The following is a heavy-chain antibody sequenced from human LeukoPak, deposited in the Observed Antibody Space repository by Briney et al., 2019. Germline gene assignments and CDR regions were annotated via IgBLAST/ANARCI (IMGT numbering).Heavy chain of an antibody. V-gene: IGHV4-59*01. J-gene: IGHJ4*02. CDR3: AGGNFYDSRGHPYHFHF. CDR1: GVSISSYY. Sequence: SETLSLTCTVSGVSISSYYWSWIRQPPGKGLEWIGYIYYSEDTNYNSSLKSRVTISEDTSKNQFSLKLTSVTAADTAVYYCAGGNFYDSRGHPYHFHFWGQGTLVSVSS. CDR2: IYYSEDT. D-gene: IGHD3-22*01.